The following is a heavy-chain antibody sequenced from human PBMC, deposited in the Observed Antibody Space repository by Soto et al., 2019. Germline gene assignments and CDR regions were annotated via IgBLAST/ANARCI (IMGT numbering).Heavy chain of an antibody. CDR1: GGTFSSYT. Sequence: SVKVSCKASGGTFSSYTISWVRQAPGQGLEWMGRIIPILGLANYAQKFQGRVTITADKSTSTAYMELSSLRSEDTAVYYCASAQNYYDSSGADAFDIWGQRTMVTVS. CDR2: IIPILGLA. V-gene: IGHV1-69*02. J-gene: IGHJ3*02. CDR3: ASAQNYYDSSGADAFDI. D-gene: IGHD3-22*01.